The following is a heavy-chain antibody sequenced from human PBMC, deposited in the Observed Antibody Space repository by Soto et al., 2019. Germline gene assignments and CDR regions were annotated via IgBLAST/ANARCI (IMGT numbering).Heavy chain of an antibody. CDR2: IDSYGSST. Sequence: EVQLVESGGGLVQPGGSLRLSCVASGFTFSSYWMHWVRQVPGKEPVWVSFIDSYGSSTKYADSVRGRFTISRDNAKNTLYLLMNSLRVEDTAVYYCVRGLGNSNHWGQGTLVTVSS. J-gene: IGHJ5*02. V-gene: IGHV3-74*03. CDR1: GFTFSSYW. CDR3: VRGLGNSNH.